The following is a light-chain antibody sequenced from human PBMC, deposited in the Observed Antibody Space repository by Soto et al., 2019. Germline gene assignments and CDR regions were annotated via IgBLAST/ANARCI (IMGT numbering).Light chain of an antibody. CDR2: GAF. CDR3: QQYKNWPPLS. Sequence: EIVMTQSPATLSVSPGETATLSCRASQSVSYNLAWYQQKPGQGPRLLIYGAFTRATGIPARFSGSGSGTEFTLTISSLQSEDFAVYYWQQYKNWPPLSFGRGTKVEIK. V-gene: IGKV3-15*01. CDR1: QSVSYN. J-gene: IGKJ4*01.